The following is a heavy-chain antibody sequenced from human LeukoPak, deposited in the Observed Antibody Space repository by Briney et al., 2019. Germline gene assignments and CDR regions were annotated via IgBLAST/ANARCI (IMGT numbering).Heavy chain of an antibody. D-gene: IGHD1-1*01. J-gene: IGHJ6*03. CDR1: GGSISSYY. CDR2: IYTSGST. CDR3: ASVEVEPPWYYMDV. V-gene: IGHV4-4*07. Sequence: SETLSLTCTVSGGSISSYYWSWIRQPAGKGLEWIGRIYTSGSTNYNPSLKSRVTMSVDTSKNQFSLKLSSVTAADTAVYYCASVEVEPPWYYMDVWGKGTTVTVSS.